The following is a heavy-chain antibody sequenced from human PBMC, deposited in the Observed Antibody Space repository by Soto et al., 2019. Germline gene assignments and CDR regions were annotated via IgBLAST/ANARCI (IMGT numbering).Heavy chain of an antibody. D-gene: IGHD3-16*01. CDR2: SYHTGST. J-gene: IGHJ3*02. V-gene: IGHV4-4*02. CDR3: ARGEYQGLYLPDI. CDR1: GGSISSSNW. Sequence: QVQLQESGPGLVKPSGTLSLTCAVSGGSISSSNWWSWVRQPPGKGLEWIGESYHTGSTNYHPSLKSRVTISVDKSRNQYSQKLSSVPAADKAVYYRARGEYQGLYLPDIWGQGTMVTVSS.